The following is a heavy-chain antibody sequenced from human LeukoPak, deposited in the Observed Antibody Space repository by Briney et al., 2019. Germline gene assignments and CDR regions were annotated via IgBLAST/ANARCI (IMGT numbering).Heavy chain of an antibody. CDR3: ARVARGDYFDY. J-gene: IGHJ4*02. CDR2: INPSGGST. D-gene: IGHD3-10*01. CDR1: GYTFTSYY. Sequence: GASVTVSCTASGYTFTSYYMHWVRQAPAQGLEWMGIINPSGGSTSYAQKFQGRDTMTRDMSTSTVYMELSSLRSEDTAVYYCARVARGDYFDYWGQGTLVTVSS. V-gene: IGHV1-46*01.